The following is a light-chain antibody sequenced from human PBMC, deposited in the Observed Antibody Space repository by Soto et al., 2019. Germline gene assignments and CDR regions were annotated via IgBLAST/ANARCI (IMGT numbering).Light chain of an antibody. J-gene: IGKJ4*01. CDR1: QRISNY. CDR3: HQYGISP. CDR2: DAS. Sequence: ESVFTQSPATLSLSPGERATLSCWASQRISNYLAWYQQKPGQAPRLLIYDASNRATGIPARFSGSGSGTEFTLTISRLEPEDFALYYCHQYGISPFGGGTKVDIK. V-gene: IGKV3-20*01.